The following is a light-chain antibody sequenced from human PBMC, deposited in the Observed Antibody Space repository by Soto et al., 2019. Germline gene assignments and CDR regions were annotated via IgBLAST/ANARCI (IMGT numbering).Light chain of an antibody. J-gene: IGKJ4*01. V-gene: IGKV3-11*01. Sequence: EIVLTQSPATLSLSPGERATLSCRASQSVSSYLAWYQQKPGQAPRLLIYDASNRATGIPAMFSGSGSGTDFTLTISSLEPEDFAVYYCQRRSNWPPLTFGGGTKVEIK. CDR1: QSVSSY. CDR3: QRRSNWPPLT. CDR2: DAS.